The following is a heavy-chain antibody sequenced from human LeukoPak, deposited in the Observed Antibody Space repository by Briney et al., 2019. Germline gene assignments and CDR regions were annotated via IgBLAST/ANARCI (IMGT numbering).Heavy chain of an antibody. CDR3: ARAPHFFDTSGSRYYFDY. CDR2: INHSGST. CDR1: GGSFSGYY. D-gene: IGHD3-22*01. Sequence: PSETLSLTCAVYGGSFSGYYWSWIRQPPGKGLEWIGEINHSGSTNYNPSLKSRVTISVDTSKNQFSLKLSSVTAADTAVYYCARAPHFFDTSGSRYYFDYWGQGALVTVSS. V-gene: IGHV4-34*01. J-gene: IGHJ4*02.